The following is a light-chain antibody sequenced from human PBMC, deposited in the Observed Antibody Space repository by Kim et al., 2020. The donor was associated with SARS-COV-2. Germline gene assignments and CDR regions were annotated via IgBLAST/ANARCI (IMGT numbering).Light chain of an antibody. J-gene: IGKJ2*01. CDR2: GAS. Sequence: EVLLTQSPGTLSLSPGERATLSCRASQSVGNNYVAWYQHKGGQAPRLLIYGASSRATGIPDRFSGSGSGTDFTLSISRMEPEDSAVYYCQQYGSSPPYTFGQGTKLEIK. CDR3: QQYGSSPPYT. CDR1: QSVGNNY. V-gene: IGKV3-20*01.